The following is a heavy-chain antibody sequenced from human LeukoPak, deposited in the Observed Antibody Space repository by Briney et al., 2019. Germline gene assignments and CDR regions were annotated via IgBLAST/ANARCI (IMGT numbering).Heavy chain of an antibody. CDR1: GGTCSSYA. V-gene: IGHV1-69*13. J-gene: IGHJ5*02. Sequence: SVKVSGKASGGTCSSYAIRWVRQAPGQGLEWMGGIIPIFGTANYAQKFQGRVTITADESKSTAYMALSSLRSEDTAVYYCARNHIVVVTASLDPWGQGTLVTVSS. CDR2: IIPIFGTA. D-gene: IGHD2-21*02. CDR3: ARNHIVVVTASLDP.